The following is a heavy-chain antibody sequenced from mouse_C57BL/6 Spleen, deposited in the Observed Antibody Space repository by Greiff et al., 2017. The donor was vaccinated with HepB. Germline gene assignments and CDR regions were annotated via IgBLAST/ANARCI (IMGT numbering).Heavy chain of an antibody. V-gene: IGHV1-64*01. CDR2: IHPNSGST. J-gene: IGHJ4*01. CDR1: GYTFTSYW. CDR3: ARAGYDYDYAMDY. Sequence: QVQLQQPGAELLKPGASVKLSCKASGYTFTSYWMHWVKQRPGQGLEWIGMIHPNSGSTNYNEKFKSKATLTVDKSSSTAYMQLSSLTSEDSAVYYCARAGYDYDYAMDYWGQGTSVTVSS. D-gene: IGHD2-4*01.